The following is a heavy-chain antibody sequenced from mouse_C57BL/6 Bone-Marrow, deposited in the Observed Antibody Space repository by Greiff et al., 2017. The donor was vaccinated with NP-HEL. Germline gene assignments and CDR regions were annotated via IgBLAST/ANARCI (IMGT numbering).Heavy chain of an antibody. CDR3: ASPHYYGSIYAMDY. CDR1: GFTFSDYG. D-gene: IGHD1-1*01. J-gene: IGHJ4*01. CDR2: ISSGSSTI. V-gene: IGHV5-17*01. Sequence: EVQRVESGGGLVKPGGSLKLSCAASGFTFSDYGMHWVRQAPEKGLEWVAYISSGSSTIYYADTVKGRFTLSRDNAKNTLFLQMTSLRSEDTAMYYCASPHYYGSIYAMDYWGQGTSVTVSS.